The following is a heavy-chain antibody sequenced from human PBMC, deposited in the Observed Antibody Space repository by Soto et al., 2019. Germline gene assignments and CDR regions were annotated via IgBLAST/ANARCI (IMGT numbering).Heavy chain of an antibody. CDR2: ISSSGSTI. CDR3: ARDSRYCSGGSCRNGMDV. CDR1: GFTFSSYE. J-gene: IGHJ6*02. Sequence: GGSLRLSCAASGFTFSSYELNWVRQAPGKVLEWVSYISSSGSTIYYADSVKGRFTISRDNAKNPLYLQMNSLRAEDTAVYYCARDSRYCSGGSCRNGMDVWGQGTTVTVSS. V-gene: IGHV3-48*03. D-gene: IGHD2-15*01.